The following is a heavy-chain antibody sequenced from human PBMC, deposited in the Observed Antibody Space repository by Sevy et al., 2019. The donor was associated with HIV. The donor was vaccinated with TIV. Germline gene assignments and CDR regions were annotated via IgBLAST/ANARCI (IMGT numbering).Heavy chain of an antibody. CDR2: ISSSGSTI. D-gene: IGHD6-13*01. CDR1: GFTFSDYY. J-gene: IGHJ6*02. V-gene: IGHV3-11*01. CDR3: ARMGLAAGTGYYYYYGMDV. Sequence: GGSLRLSCAASGFTFSDYYMSWIRQAPGKGLEWVSYISSSGSTIYYAASVNGRFTISRDNAKNPLYLQMNSLRAEDTAVYYWARMGLAAGTGYYYYYGMDVWGQGTTVTVSS.